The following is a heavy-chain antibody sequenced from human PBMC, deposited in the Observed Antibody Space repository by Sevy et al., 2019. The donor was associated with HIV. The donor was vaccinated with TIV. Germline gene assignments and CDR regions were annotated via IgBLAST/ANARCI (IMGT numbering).Heavy chain of an antibody. J-gene: IGHJ6*02. Sequence: ASVNVSCKASGYTFTDYYIHWVRQAPGQGLEWMGWVNPKSGGTNYAQTFHGRVTMTRDTSISTAYMELSRLRSDDTAVYYCARVVEPAGIDPYYYGVDVWGPGATVTVSS. CDR2: VNPKSGGT. D-gene: IGHD2-2*02. CDR1: GYTFTDYY. V-gene: IGHV1-2*02. CDR3: ARVVEPAGIDPYYYGVDV.